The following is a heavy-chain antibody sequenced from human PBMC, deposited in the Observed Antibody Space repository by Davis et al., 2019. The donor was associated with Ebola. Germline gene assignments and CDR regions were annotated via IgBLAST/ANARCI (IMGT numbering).Heavy chain of an antibody. V-gene: IGHV3-7*01. Sequence: GESLKISCAASGFTFSSYWMSWVRQAPGKGLEWVANIKQDGSEKYYVDSVKGRFTISRDNSKNTLYLQMNSLRAEDTAVYYCARDGSKGYYYGMDVWGQGTTVTVSS. CDR3: ARDGSKGYYYGMDV. CDR2: IKQDGSEK. J-gene: IGHJ6*02. CDR1: GFTFSSYW. D-gene: IGHD2-15*01.